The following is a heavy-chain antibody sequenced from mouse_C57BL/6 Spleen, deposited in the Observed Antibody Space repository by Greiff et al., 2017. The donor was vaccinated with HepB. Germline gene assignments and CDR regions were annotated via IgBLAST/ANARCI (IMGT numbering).Heavy chain of an antibody. J-gene: IGHJ2*01. D-gene: IGHD1-1*01. CDR3: ARKTTVVATGFDY. CDR1: GYTFTSYW. Sequence: QVQLQQPGAELVKPGASVKLSCKASGYTFTSYWMHWVKQRPGQGLEWIGMIHPNSGSTNYNEKFKSKATLTVDKSSSTAYMQLSSRTSEDSAVYYCARKTTVVATGFDYWGQGTTLTVSS. CDR2: IHPNSGST. V-gene: IGHV1-64*01.